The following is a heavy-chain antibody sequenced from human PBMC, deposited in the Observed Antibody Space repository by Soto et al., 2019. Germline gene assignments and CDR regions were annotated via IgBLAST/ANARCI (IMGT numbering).Heavy chain of an antibody. CDR3: ARGWVDRNNFDY. CDR1: GGSFSGYY. D-gene: IGHD2-15*01. CDR2: INHSGST. V-gene: IGHV4-34*01. Sequence: PSETLSLTCAVYGGSFSGYYWSWIRQPPGKGLEWIGEINHSGSTNYNPSLKSRVTISVDTSKNQFSLKLSSVTAADTAVYYCARGWVDRNNFDYWGQGTLVTVSS. J-gene: IGHJ4*02.